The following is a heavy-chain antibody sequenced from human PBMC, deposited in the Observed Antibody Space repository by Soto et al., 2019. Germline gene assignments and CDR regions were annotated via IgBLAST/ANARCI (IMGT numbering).Heavy chain of an antibody. CDR3: AKDGDVGEDGPAEYFEH. D-gene: IGHD4-17*01. V-gene: IGHV3-23*01. J-gene: IGHJ1*01. CDR1: GFTFKNYA. CDR2: TTGSGANK. Sequence: EVNLLESGGGVVQPGESLRISCVGSGFTFKNYAMTWVRQAPGKGLEWVSGTTGSGANKHYADSVRGRFTISRDNSKNTLYLEMKRLRVEDTAVYSCAKDGDVGEDGPAEYFEHWGQGTLVTVSS.